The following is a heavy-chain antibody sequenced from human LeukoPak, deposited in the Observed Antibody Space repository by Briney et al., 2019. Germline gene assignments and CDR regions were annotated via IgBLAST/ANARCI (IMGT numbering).Heavy chain of an antibody. CDR1: GFTFSSYG. CDR3: AKDRLRGSYSFSDFDY. J-gene: IGHJ4*02. D-gene: IGHD1-26*01. CDR2: ISYDGSNK. V-gene: IGHV3-30*18. Sequence: GGSLRLSCAASGFTFSSYGMHWVRQAPGKGLEWVAVISYDGSNKYYADSVKGRFTISRDNSKNTLYLQMNSLRAEDTAVYYCAKDRLRGSYSFSDFDYWGQGTLVTVSS.